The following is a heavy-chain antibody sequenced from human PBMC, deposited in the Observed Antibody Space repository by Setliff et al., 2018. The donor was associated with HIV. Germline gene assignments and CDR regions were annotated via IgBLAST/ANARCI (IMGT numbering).Heavy chain of an antibody. CDR1: GFTFSGHW. Sequence: PGGSLRLSCAASGFTFSGHWMHWVRQAPGKGLVWVSRIKSDGSSLKYADSVKGRSTISRDNAKNTLYLQMNSLRADDTAVYYCAREGDGLFDYWGQGTLVTVSS. CDR3: AREGDGLFDY. CDR2: IKSDGSSL. J-gene: IGHJ4*02. V-gene: IGHV3-74*03.